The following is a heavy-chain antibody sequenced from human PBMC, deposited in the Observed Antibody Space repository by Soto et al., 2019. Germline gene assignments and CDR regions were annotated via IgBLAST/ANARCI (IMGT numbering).Heavy chain of an antibody. Sequence: GGSLRLSCAASGFTFSSYEMNWVRQAPGKGLEWVSYISSSGSTIYYADSVKGRFTISRDNAKNSLYLQMNSLRAEDTAVYYCAKESYGAPFDIWGQGTMVTVSS. CDR1: GFTFSSYE. CDR2: ISSSGSTI. V-gene: IGHV3-48*03. CDR3: AKESYGAPFDI. D-gene: IGHD4-17*01. J-gene: IGHJ3*02.